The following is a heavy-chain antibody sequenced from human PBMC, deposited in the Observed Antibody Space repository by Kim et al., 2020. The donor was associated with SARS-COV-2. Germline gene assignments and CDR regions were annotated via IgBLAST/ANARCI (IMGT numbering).Heavy chain of an antibody. CDR1: GFTFSSYA. CDR3: ASLDYDFWTLDSY. D-gene: IGHD3-3*01. V-gene: IGHV3-30*04. Sequence: GGSLRLSCAASGFTFSSYAMHWVRQAPGKGLEWVAVISYDGSNKYYADSVKGRFTISRDNSKNTLYLQMNSLRAEDTAVYYCASLDYDFWTLDSYWGQGTLVTVSS. J-gene: IGHJ4*02. CDR2: ISYDGSNK.